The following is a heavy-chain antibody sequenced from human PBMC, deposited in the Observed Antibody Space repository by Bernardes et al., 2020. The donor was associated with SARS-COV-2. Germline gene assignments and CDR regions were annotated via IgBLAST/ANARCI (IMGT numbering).Heavy chain of an antibody. V-gene: IGHV3-74*01. D-gene: IGHD2-8*01. J-gene: IGHJ5*02. Sequence: VGSLSLSCAASGFTFRSSWFHWVRQAPGKGLVWVSRINPDGSSTNYADSVKGRFTIYRDNAKNTLFLQMSSLRAEDTAMYYCARDLGYCTNGVCSPWGQGTLVTVSS. CDR1: GFTFRSSW. CDR3: ARDLGYCTNGVCSP. CDR2: INPDGSST.